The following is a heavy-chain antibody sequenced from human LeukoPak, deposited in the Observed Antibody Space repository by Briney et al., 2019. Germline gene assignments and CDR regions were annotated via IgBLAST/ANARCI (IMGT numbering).Heavy chain of an antibody. D-gene: IGHD3-10*01. J-gene: IGHJ4*02. CDR3: AKEPAITMVRGVSDY. Sequence: GGSLRLSCAASGFTFSSYGMHWVRQAPGKGLEWVAFIRYDGSNKYYADSVKGRFTISRDNSKNTLYLQMNSLRAEDTAVYNCAKEPAITMVRGVSDYWGQGTLVTVSS. CDR1: GFTFSSYG. V-gene: IGHV3-30*02. CDR2: IRYDGSNK.